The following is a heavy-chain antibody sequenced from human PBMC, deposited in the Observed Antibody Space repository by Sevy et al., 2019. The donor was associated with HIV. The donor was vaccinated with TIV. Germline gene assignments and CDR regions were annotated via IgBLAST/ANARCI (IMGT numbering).Heavy chain of an antibody. CDR1: GGSISSGSYY. J-gene: IGHJ6*02. D-gene: IGHD2-15*01. CDR3: ARDQGCSGGSCPQLYYYYGMDV. Sequence: SETLSLTCTVSGGSISSGSYYWSWIRQPPGKGLEWIGYIYYSGFTNYNPSLKSRVTISVDTSKNQFSLKLSSVTAADSAVYYCARDQGCSGGSCPQLYYYYGMDVWGQGTTVTVSS. V-gene: IGHV4-61*01. CDR2: IYYSGFT.